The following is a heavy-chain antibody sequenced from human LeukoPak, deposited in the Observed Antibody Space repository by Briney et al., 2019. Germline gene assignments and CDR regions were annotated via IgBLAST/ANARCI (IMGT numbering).Heavy chain of an antibody. CDR3: ASAGRWARGMDV. D-gene: IGHD3-10*01. CDR1: GGSFSGYY. CDR2: INLSGST. J-gene: IGHJ6*02. Sequence: SETLSLTSAVYGGSFSGYYWSWLRQPPGKGLEWSGEINLSGSTNYNPSLKSLVTISVDTSKNQVSLKLSSVTAADTAVYYCASAGRWARGMDVGGQGTTVTVSS. V-gene: IGHV4-34*01.